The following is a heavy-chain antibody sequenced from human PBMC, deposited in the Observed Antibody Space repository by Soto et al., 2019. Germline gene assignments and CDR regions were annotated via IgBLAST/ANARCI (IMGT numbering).Heavy chain of an antibody. CDR3: AQRGDVDTGSNYFDY. CDR2: IYWNDDK. V-gene: IGHV2-5*01. D-gene: IGHD5-18*01. J-gene: IGHJ4*02. CDR1: GFSLSTSGVG. Sequence: QITLKESGPTLVKPTQTLTLTCTFSGFSLSTSGVGVGWIRQPPGKALEWLALIYWNDDKRYSPSLKSRLTITKDTSKNQVVLTMTNMDPVDTATYYGAQRGDVDTGSNYFDYWGQGTLVTVSS.